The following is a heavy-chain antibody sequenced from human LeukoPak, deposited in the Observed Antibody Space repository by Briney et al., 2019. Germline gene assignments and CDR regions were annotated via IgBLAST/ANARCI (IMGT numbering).Heavy chain of an antibody. CDR1: GFTFSSYA. J-gene: IGHJ4*02. V-gene: IGHV3-23*01. CDR2: ISGSGGST. CDR3: AKDIVVVPAAMGDFDY. D-gene: IGHD2-2*01. Sequence: PGESLRLSCAASGFTFSSYAMSWVRQAPGKGLEWVSAISGSGGSTYYADSVKGRFTISRDNSKNTLYLQMNSLRAEDTAVYYCAKDIVVVPAAMGDFDYWGQGTLVTVSS.